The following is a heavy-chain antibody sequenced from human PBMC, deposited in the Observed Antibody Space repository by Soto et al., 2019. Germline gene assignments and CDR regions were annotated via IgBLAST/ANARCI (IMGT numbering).Heavy chain of an antibody. D-gene: IGHD6-19*01. CDR2: ISAYNGNT. CDR1: GYTFTSYG. Sequence: ASVKVSCKASGYTFTSYGISWVRQAPGQGLEWMGWISAYNGNTNYAQKLQGRVTMTTDTSTSTAYMELRSLGSDDTAVYYCARDQWIAVAGTNWFDPWGQGTLVTVSS. CDR3: ARDQWIAVAGTNWFDP. J-gene: IGHJ5*02. V-gene: IGHV1-18*01.